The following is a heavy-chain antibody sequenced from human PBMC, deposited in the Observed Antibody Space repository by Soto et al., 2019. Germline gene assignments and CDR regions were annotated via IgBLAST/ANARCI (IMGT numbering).Heavy chain of an antibody. CDR2: IYYSGST. Sequence: PSETLSLTCTVSGGSISSSDYYWSWLRQPPGKGLEWIGYIYYSGSTYYSPSLESRLTISLDTSKNQFSLSLSYVTAADTAVYYCARLGGNLIYYYGLDVWGLGTTVTVSS. D-gene: IGHD1-26*01. CDR3: ARLGGNLIYYYGLDV. CDR1: GGSISSSDYY. J-gene: IGHJ6*02. V-gene: IGHV4-30-4*01.